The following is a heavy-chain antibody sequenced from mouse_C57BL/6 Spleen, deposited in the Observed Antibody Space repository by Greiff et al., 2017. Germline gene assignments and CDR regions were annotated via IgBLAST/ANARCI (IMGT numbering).Heavy chain of an antibody. D-gene: IGHD6-1*01. V-gene: IGHV1-76*01. Sequence: QVQLQQSGAELVRPGASVKLSCKASGYTFTDYYINWVKQRPGQGLEWIARIYPGNGNTYYNEKFKGKATLTAEKSSSTAYMQLSSLTSEDSAVYFCARGGRPSNFDYWGQGTTLTVSS. CDR1: GYTFTDYY. J-gene: IGHJ2*01. CDR3: ARGGRPSNFDY. CDR2: IYPGNGNT.